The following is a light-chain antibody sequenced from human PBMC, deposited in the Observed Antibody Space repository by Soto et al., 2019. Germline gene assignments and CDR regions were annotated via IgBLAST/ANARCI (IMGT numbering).Light chain of an antibody. CDR1: QSVSSIY. J-gene: IGKJ5*01. CDR3: QQFGTSPPST. CDR2: GAS. Sequence: EIVLTQSPGTLSLSPGERATLSCRASQSVSSIYFAWYQQKAGQAPSLLIYGASSRATGIPDRFSGSGSGTDFTLTISRLEPADFAVYYCQQFGTSPPSTFGQGTRLEIK. V-gene: IGKV3-20*01.